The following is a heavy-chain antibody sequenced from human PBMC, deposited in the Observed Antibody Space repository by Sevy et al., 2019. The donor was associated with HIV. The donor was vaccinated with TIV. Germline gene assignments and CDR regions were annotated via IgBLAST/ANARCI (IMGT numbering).Heavy chain of an antibody. CDR2: ISHDEIHK. Sequence: GGSLRLSCAASGFIFSDFEAHWVRQAPGKGLEWVAIISHDEIHKDYADSVKGRFSVSRDTSKNTIYLQMNSLRPEDTAVYYCARDLPHLLPWELSRGSDYWGQGTLVTVSS. CDR3: ARDLPHLLPWELSRGSDY. V-gene: IGHV3-30*04. D-gene: IGHD3-16*01. J-gene: IGHJ4*02. CDR1: GFIFSDFE.